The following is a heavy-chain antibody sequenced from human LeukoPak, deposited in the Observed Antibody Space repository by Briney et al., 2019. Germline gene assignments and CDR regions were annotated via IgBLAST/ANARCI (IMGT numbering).Heavy chain of an antibody. CDR3: ARDLGYDYVWGSYRDY. CDR2: ISYDGSNK. V-gene: IGHV3-30*03. Sequence: GGSLRLSCAASGFTFSSYGMHWVRQAPGKGLEWVAVISYDGSNKYYADSVKGRFTISRDNAKNSLYLQMNSLRAEDTAVYYCARDLGYDYVWGSYRDYWGQGTLVTVSS. D-gene: IGHD3-16*02. J-gene: IGHJ4*02. CDR1: GFTFSSYG.